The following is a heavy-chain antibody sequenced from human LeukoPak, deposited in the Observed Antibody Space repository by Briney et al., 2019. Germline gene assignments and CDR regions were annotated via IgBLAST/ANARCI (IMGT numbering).Heavy chain of an antibody. CDR3: ARDKGLWFGEFDV. D-gene: IGHD3-10*01. CDR1: DDSITMYY. J-gene: IGHJ6*04. Sequence: SETLSLTCTVSDDSITMYYWTWIRQPPGKGLEWIGYVDHTGSTKFNPSLNGRVSISRDTSKNLFSLRLRSVTAADTAVYYCARDKGLWFGEFDVWGKGTTVTVSS. V-gene: IGHV4-59*01. CDR2: VDHTGST.